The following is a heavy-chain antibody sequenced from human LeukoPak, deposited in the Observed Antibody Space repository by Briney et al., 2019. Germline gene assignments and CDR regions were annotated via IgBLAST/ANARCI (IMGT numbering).Heavy chain of an antibody. CDR3: AKDYYGSGSPLINWFDP. Sequence: GGSLRLSCAASGFTVSRNYMSWVRQAPGKGLEWVSAISGSGGSTYYADSVKGRFTISRDNSKNTLYLQMNSLRAEDTAVYYCAKDYYGSGSPLINWFDPWGQGTLVTVSS. J-gene: IGHJ5*02. CDR1: GFTVSRNY. D-gene: IGHD3-10*01. CDR2: ISGSGGST. V-gene: IGHV3-23*01.